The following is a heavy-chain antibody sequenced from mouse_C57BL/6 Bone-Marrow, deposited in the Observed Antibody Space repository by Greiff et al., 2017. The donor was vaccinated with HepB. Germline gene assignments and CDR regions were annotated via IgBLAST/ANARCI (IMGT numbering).Heavy chain of an antibody. CDR2: ISSGSSTI. V-gene: IGHV5-17*01. J-gene: IGHJ4*01. CDR3: AREGLTRGAMDY. CDR1: GFTFSDYG. Sequence: EVHLVESGGGLVKPGGSLKLSCAASGFTFSDYGMHWVRQAPEKGLEWVAYISSGSSTIYYADTVKGRFTISRDNAKNTLFLQMTSLRSEDTAMYYCAREGLTRGAMDYWGQGTSVTVSS. D-gene: IGHD2-13*01.